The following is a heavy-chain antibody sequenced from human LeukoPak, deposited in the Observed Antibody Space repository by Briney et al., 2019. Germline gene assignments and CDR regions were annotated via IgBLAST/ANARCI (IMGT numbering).Heavy chain of an antibody. CDR3: ARVVVVRPLGNYYYYMDV. Sequence: SVKVSCKASGGSFSSYAISWVRQAPGQGLEWMGGIIPIFGTANYAQKFQGRVTITTDESTSTAYMELSSLRSEDTAVYYCARVVVVRPLGNYYYYMDVWGKGTTVTASS. V-gene: IGHV1-69*05. CDR2: IIPIFGTA. CDR1: GGSFSSYA. D-gene: IGHD2-2*01. J-gene: IGHJ6*03.